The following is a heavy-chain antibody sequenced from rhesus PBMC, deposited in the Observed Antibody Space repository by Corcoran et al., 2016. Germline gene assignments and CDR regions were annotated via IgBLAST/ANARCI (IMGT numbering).Heavy chain of an antibody. CDR3: ARGHNWNYGAFDF. CDR1: GYSISSGYG. V-gene: IGHV4-127*01. Sequence: QVQLQESGPGLVKPSETLSLTCAVSGYSISSGYGWSWIRQPPGKGLEWIGYMGGSSGSTNYNPSLKSRVTSSKDTSKNQFSLKLSSVTAADTAVYYCARGHNWNYGAFDFWGQGLRVTVSS. CDR2: MGGSSGST. D-gene: IGHD1-26*01. J-gene: IGHJ3*01.